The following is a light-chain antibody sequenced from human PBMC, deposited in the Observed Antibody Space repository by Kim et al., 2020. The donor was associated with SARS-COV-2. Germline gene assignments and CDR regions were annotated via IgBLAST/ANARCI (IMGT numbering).Light chain of an antibody. CDR3: QVWDDSRAHPVI. CDR2: YDG. J-gene: IGLJ2*01. CDR1: DSGGKG. V-gene: IGLV3-21*04. Sequence: PGPKASMTWGGNDSGGKGVQWYQQKPGQAALLVIDYDGDRPSGIPERFSGSNSGKTATLIISGVEVGDEADYECQVWDDSRAHPVIFGGGTQLTVL.